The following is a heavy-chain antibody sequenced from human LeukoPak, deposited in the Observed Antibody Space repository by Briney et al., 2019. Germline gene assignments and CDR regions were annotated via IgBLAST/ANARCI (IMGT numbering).Heavy chain of an antibody. Sequence: GESLKISCKGSGYSFTSYWIGWVRQMPGKGLEWMGIIYPGDSDTRYSPSFQGEVTISAEKSISTAYLPWSSLKASDTAMYYCATRTSFSYYYDSSGYSTRPYYFDYWGQGTLVTVSS. CDR3: ATRTSFSYYYDSSGYSTRPYYFDY. CDR2: IYPGDSDT. V-gene: IGHV5-51*01. CDR1: GYSFTSYW. D-gene: IGHD3-22*01. J-gene: IGHJ4*02.